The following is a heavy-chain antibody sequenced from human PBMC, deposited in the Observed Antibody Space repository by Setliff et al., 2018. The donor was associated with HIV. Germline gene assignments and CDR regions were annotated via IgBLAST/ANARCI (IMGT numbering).Heavy chain of an antibody. CDR2: ITSNTDYI. V-gene: IGHV3-21*04. CDR1: GFTFSTNA. D-gene: IGHD1-26*01. CDR3: ARAKTSGTSYGWRY. J-gene: IGHJ4*02. Sequence: GGSLRLSCAASGFTFSTNAMNWVRQAPGKGLEWVSSITSNTDYISYADSVKGRFTISRDNAKNSLYLQMNSLRAEDTAVYYCARAKTSGTSYGWRYWGQGTLVTVSS.